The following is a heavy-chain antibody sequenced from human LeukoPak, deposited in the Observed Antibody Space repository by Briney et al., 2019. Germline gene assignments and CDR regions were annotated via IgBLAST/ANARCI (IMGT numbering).Heavy chain of an antibody. V-gene: IGHV4-31*03. J-gene: IGHJ5*02. CDR1: GGSISSGGYY. D-gene: IGHD3-3*01. CDR3: ARYRGVYYDSPGRLSRQRNWFDP. Sequence: PSQTLSLTCTVSGGSISSGGYYWSWIRQHPGKGLEWIGYIYYSGSTYYNPSLKSRVTISVDTSKNQFSLKLSSVTAADTAVYYCARYRGVYYDSPGRLSRQRNWFDPWGQGTLVTVSS. CDR2: IYYSGST.